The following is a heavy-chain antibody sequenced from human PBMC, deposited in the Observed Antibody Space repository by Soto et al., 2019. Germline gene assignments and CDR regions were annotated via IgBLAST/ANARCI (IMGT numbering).Heavy chain of an antibody. CDR3: ARHDGSGWSAY. CDR1: GYTFTTYE. D-gene: IGHD6-19*01. J-gene: IGHJ4*02. V-gene: IGHV1-8*01. CDR2: MNPNDGNT. Sequence: ASVKVSCKASGYTFTTYEINWVRQATGQGLEWMGRMNPNDGNTGYAQKFQGRVTMTRNTSVTTAYMELSGLRSDDTAVYYCARHDGSGWSAYWGQGTLVTVSS.